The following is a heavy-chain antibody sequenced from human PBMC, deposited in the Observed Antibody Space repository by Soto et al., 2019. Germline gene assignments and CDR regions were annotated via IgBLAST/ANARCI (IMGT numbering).Heavy chain of an antibody. CDR3: ARSIGQGGLLWFTKFDY. Sequence: EVQLVESGGGLVQPGGSLRLSCAASGFTFSSYAMHWVRQAPGKGLEYVSAISSNGGSTYYANSVKGRFTISRDNSKNTQYSQIGSLRAEDIAVYYCARSIGQGGLLWFTKFDYRGQGTLVTVSS. J-gene: IGHJ4*02. CDR2: ISSNGGST. CDR1: GFTFSSYA. D-gene: IGHD3-10*01. V-gene: IGHV3-64*01.